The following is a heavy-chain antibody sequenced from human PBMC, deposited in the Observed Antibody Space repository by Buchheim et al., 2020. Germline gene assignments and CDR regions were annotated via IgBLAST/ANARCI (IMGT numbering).Heavy chain of an antibody. Sequence: EVQLLESGGGFVQPGGSLRLSCAASGFTFSSYAMNWVRQAPGKGLEWVSAISTSGGSGVGTYYADSVQGRLTISRDNCKNTLYLQMNSLRGEDTAVYYCAKSGSYSFFDYWGQGTL. CDR1: GFTFSSYA. J-gene: IGHJ4*02. V-gene: IGHV3-23*01. D-gene: IGHD3-22*01. CDR3: AKSGSYSFFDY. CDR2: ISTSGGSGVGT.